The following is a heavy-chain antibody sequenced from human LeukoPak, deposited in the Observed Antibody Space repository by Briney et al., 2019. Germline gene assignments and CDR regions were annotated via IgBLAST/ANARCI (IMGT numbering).Heavy chain of an antibody. CDR1: GYTFINFD. J-gene: IGHJ4*02. CDR3: GRGGPIDY. CDR2: MNPNSGKA. V-gene: IGHV1-8*03. Sequence: GASVKVSCKASGYTFINFDINWVRQATGQGPEWMGWMNPNSGKAGYAQKFLARVTFTRNTSIGTAYMELSSLRSEDTAIYYCGRGGPIDYWGQGTLVTVSS.